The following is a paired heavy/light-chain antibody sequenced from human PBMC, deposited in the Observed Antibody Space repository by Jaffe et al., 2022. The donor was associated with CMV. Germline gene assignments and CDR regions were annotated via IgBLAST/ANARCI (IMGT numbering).Light chain of an antibody. CDR1: NIGSKS. CDR3: QVWDSRSGV. Sequence: SYVLTQPPSVSVAPGKTARITCGGNNIGSKSVHWYQQKPGQAPVLVIYYDSDRPSGIPERFSGSNSGNTATLTISRVEAGDEADYYCQVWDSRSGVFGGGTKLTVL. V-gene: IGLV3-21*04. J-gene: IGLJ2*01. CDR2: YDS.
Heavy chain of an antibody. D-gene: IGHD2-8*01. CDR3: AKDGVSVDVLMVSPTPYFDY. V-gene: IGHV3-30*18. CDR1: GFTFSSYG. Sequence: QVQLVESGGGVVQPGRSLRLSCAASGFTFSSYGMHWVRQAPGKGLEWVAVISYDGSNKYYADSVKGRFTISRDNSKNTLYLQMNSLRAEDTAVYYCAKDGVSVDVLMVSPTPYFDYWGQGTLVTVSS. CDR2: ISYDGSNK. J-gene: IGHJ4*02.